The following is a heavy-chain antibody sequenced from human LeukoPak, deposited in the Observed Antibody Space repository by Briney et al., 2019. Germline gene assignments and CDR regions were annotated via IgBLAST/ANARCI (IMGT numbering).Heavy chain of an antibody. CDR1: GFTSSSYA. Sequence: PGGSLRLSCAASGFTSSSYAMHWVRQAPGKGLEYVSAISSNGGSTYYANSVKGRFTISRDNSKNTLYLQMGSLRAEDMAVYYCVRIAVAGTGDYWGQGTLVTVSS. CDR2: ISSNGGST. V-gene: IGHV3-64*01. D-gene: IGHD6-19*01. J-gene: IGHJ4*02. CDR3: VRIAVAGTGDY.